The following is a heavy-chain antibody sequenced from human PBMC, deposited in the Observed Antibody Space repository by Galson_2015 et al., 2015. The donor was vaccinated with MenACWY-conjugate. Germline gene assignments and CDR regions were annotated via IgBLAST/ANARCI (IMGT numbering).Heavy chain of an antibody. CDR1: GSSFSSYW. CDR2: ISPGDSYT. J-gene: IGHJ6*02. D-gene: IGHD1-26*01. V-gene: IGHV5-51*01. CDR3: ARHPPGGRGMDV. Sequence: QSGAEVKKPGESLEISCKGSGSSFSSYWIGWVRQMPGKGLEWMGLISPGDSYTRYSPAFQGQVTISADKSISIAYLQWNSLQASDTAMYYCARHPPGGRGMDVWGQGTTVTVSS.